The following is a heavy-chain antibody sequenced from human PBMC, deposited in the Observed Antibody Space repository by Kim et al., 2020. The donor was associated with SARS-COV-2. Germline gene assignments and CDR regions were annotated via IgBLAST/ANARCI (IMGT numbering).Heavy chain of an antibody. CDR2: ISGSGGST. CDR1: GFTFSSYA. Sequence: GGSLRLSCAASGFTFSSYAMSWVRQAPGKGLEWVSAISGSGGSTYYADSVKGRFTISRDNSKNTLYLQMNILRAEDTAVYYCAGPRRHYGSGFDYYGMDVWGQGTTVTVSS. D-gene: IGHD3-10*01. J-gene: IGHJ6*02. V-gene: IGHV3-23*01. CDR3: AGPRRHYGSGFDYYGMDV.